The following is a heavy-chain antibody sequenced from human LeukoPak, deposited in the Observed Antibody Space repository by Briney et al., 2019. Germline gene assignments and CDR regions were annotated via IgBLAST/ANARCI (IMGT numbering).Heavy chain of an antibody. V-gene: IGHV4-30-2*01. CDR1: GGSISSGGYS. D-gene: IGHD3-10*01. J-gene: IGHJ4*02. CDR2: IYHSGST. CDR3: ARTTGGSGEFDY. Sequence: PSQTLSLTCAVSGGSISSGGYSWSWIRQPPGTGLEWIGYIYHSGSTYYNPSLKSRVTISVGRSKNQFSLKLSSVTAADTAVYYCARTTGGSGEFDYWGQGTLVTVSS.